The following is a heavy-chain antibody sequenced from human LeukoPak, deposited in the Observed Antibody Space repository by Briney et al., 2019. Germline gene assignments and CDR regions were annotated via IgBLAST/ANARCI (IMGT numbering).Heavy chain of an antibody. J-gene: IGHJ4*02. D-gene: IGHD3-22*01. V-gene: IGHV4-59*12. Sequence: SETLSLTCTVSGGSISEYHWNWIRQPPGKGLEWIGYIYYSGSTTYNPSLKSRVTMSVDTSKNQFSLKLSSVTAADTAVYYCARGLPDYYDSSGLHDYWGQGTLVTVSS. CDR1: GGSISEYH. CDR3: ARGLPDYYDSSGLHDY. CDR2: IYYSGST.